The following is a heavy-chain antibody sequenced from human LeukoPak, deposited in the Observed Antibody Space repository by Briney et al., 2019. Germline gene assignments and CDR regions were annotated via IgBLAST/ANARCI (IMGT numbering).Heavy chain of an antibody. Sequence: GSLRLSCAASGFTFSSYAMSWVRQAPGKGLEWVSAISGSGGSTYYADSVKGRFTISRDNSKNTLYLQMNSLRAEDTAVYYCAKDGTYYYDSSGSNWGQGTLVTVSS. CDR2: ISGSGGST. CDR1: GFTFSSYA. D-gene: IGHD3-22*01. CDR3: AKDGTYYYDSSGSN. J-gene: IGHJ4*02. V-gene: IGHV3-23*01.